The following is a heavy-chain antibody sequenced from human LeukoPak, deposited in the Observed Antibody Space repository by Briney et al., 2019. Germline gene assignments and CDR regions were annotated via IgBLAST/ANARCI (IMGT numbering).Heavy chain of an antibody. CDR1: GFTFSTYG. Sequence: PGGSLRLSCAASGFTFSTYGMNWVRQAPGKGLEWVSSISSSSSYIYYADSVKGRFTISRDNAKNSLYLQMNSLRAEDTAVYYCARADGYSSSWKNYYYMDVWGKGTTVTISS. J-gene: IGHJ6*03. D-gene: IGHD6-13*01. V-gene: IGHV3-21*01. CDR2: ISSSSSYI. CDR3: ARADGYSSSWKNYYYMDV.